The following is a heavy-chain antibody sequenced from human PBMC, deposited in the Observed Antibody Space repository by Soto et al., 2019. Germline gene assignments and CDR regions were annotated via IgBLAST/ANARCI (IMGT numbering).Heavy chain of an antibody. CDR2: ISSSGSI. V-gene: IGHV4-61*01. Sequence: SETLSLTCTVSGDSVSSGRCYWDWIRQPPGKGLEWIGYISSSGSINYNPSLKSRVAISINTSKNQFSLNLSSVTAADTAVYYCARDLRRSGYYAYDYWGQGTLVTVSS. D-gene: IGHD3-22*01. CDR3: ARDLRRSGYYAYDY. J-gene: IGHJ4*02. CDR1: GDSVSSGRCY.